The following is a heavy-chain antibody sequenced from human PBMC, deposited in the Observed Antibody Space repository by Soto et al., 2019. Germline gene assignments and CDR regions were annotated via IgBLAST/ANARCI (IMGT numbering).Heavy chain of an antibody. J-gene: IGHJ6*02. CDR1: GYTFTGYY. CDR3: ARGGMESLPPEHGMDV. CDR2: INPNSGGT. D-gene: IGHD3-3*01. Sequence: EASVKVSCKASGYTFTGYYMHWVRQAPGQGLEWMGWINPNSGGTNYAQKFQGWVTMTRDTSISTAYMELSRLRSDDTAVYYCARGGMESLPPEHGMDVWGQGTTVTVSS. V-gene: IGHV1-2*04.